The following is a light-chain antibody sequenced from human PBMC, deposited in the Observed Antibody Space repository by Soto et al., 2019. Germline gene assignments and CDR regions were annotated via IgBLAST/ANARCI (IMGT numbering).Light chain of an antibody. CDR1: SSDVGGYNY. CDR2: DVG. V-gene: IGLV2-14*03. CDR3: SSYTSTSTVV. Sequence: QSALTQPASVSGSPGQSITISCTGTSSDVGGYNYVSWYQHHPGKSPKLMIYDVGNRPSGVSNRFSGSKSDNTASLTISGLQAEDEADYYCSSYTSTSTVVFGGGTKVTVL. J-gene: IGLJ2*01.